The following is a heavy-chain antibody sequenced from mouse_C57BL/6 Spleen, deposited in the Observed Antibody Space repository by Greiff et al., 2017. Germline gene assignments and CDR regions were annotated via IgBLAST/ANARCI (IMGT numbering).Heavy chain of an antibody. V-gene: IGHV1-80*01. CDR2: IYPRDGDT. CDR1: GYAFSSYW. D-gene: IGHD3-2*02. CDR3: ARRGPQLSAMDY. Sequence: QVQLQQSGAELVKPGASVKISCKASGYAFSSYWMNWVKQRPGKGLEWIGQIYPRDGDTHYNGKFKGKATLTADKSSSTAYMQLSSLTSEDSAVYFCARRGPQLSAMDYWGQGTSVTVSS. J-gene: IGHJ4*01.